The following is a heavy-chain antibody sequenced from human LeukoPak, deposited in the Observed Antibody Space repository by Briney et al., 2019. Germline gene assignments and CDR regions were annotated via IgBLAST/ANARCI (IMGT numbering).Heavy chain of an antibody. D-gene: IGHD6-6*01. CDR2: IYTSGST. CDR1: GGSITSYY. J-gene: IGHJ6*03. V-gene: IGHV4-4*07. Sequence: SETLSLTCTVSGGSITSYYWSWIRQPAGKGLEWIGRIYTSGSTNYNPSLKSRVTMSVDTSKNQFSLKLSSVTAADTAVYYCARDKQLEHYYYYYMDVWGKGTTVTVSS. CDR3: ARDKQLEHYYYYYMDV.